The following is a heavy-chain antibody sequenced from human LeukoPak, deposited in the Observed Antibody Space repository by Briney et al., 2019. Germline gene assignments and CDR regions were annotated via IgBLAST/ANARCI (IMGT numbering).Heavy chain of an antibody. CDR1: GXSFSGYY. D-gene: IGHD6-13*01. CDR2: INHSGST. CDR3: ARVSGAAAAPYYFDY. J-gene: IGHJ4*02. Sequence: PSETLSLTCAVYGXSFSGYYWSWIRQPPGKGLEWIGEINHSGSTNYNPSLKSRVTISVDTSKNQFSLKLSSVTAADTAVYYCARVSGAAAAPYYFDYWGQGTLVTVSS. V-gene: IGHV4-34*01.